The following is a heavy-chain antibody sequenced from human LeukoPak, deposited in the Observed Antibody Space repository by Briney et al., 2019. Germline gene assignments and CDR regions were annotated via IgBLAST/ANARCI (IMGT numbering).Heavy chain of an antibody. V-gene: IGHV4-59*07. J-gene: IGHJ5*02. CDR3: ARPDALNAEEFDP. D-gene: IGHD1-1*01. CDR2: SYYNGVT. CDR1: VGSINIYY. Sequence: SDTLSLPCTFSVGSINIYYWIWIRQPPGRGLECLGYSYYNGVTNYDPSTKSRLTISIDTSKNQCSLKLNSVTAADTAIYYCARPDALNAEEFDPWGQGTLVTVSS.